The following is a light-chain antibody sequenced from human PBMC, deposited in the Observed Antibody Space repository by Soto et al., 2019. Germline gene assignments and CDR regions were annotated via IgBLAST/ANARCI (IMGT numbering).Light chain of an antibody. CDR3: QQYNNWPLT. Sequence: EIVMTQSPATLSVSPVERATLSCMASQSVSSYLAWYQQKPGQAPRLLIYGASTRATDIPARFSGSGSGTEFTLTISSLQSEDFALYYCQQYNNWPLTFGGGTKVDIK. CDR1: QSVSSY. CDR2: GAS. V-gene: IGKV3-15*01. J-gene: IGKJ4*01.